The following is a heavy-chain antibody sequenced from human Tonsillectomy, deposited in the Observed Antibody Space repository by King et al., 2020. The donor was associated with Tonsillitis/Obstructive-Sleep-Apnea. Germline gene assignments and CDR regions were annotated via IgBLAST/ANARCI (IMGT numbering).Heavy chain of an antibody. V-gene: IGHV1-2*04. CDR1: GYTFTGFF. Sequence: QLVQSGAEVKKPGASVKVSCKASGYTFTGFFLHWVRQAPGHGLEWMGWINPNSGGTEYAQKFRGSVTMTRDTSINTADMELNRLRSDDTAIYYCATTLDTGSFYRDYFDSWGQGTLLTVSS. J-gene: IGHJ4*02. D-gene: IGHD1-26*01. CDR2: INPNSGGT. CDR3: ATTLDTGSFYRDYFDS.